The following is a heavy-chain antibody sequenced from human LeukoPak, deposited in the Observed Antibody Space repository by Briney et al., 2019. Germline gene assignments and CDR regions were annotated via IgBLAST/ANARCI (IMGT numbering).Heavy chain of an antibody. CDR2: ISYDGSNK. V-gene: IGHV3-30-3*01. CDR3: ARPRRDGYNGDAFDI. J-gene: IGHJ3*02. D-gene: IGHD5-24*01. CDR1: GFTFSSYA. Sequence: GGSLRLSCAASGFTFSSYAMHWVRQAPGKGLEWVAVISYDGSNKYYADSVKGRFTISRDNAKNSLYLQMNSLRAEDTAVYYCARPRRDGYNGDAFDIWGQGTMVTVSS.